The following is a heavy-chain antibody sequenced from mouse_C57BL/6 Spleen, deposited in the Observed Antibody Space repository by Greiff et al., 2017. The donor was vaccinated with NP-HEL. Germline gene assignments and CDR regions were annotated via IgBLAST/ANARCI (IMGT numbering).Heavy chain of an antibody. Sequence: EVHLVESGPELVKPGASVKISCKASGYSFTGYYMNWVKQSPEKSLEWIGEINPSTGGTTYNQKFKAKATLTVDKSSSTAYMQLKSLTSEDSAVYYCARWRSFDYWGQGTTLTVSS. CDR3: ARWRSFDY. J-gene: IGHJ2*01. V-gene: IGHV1-42*01. CDR1: GYSFTGYY. CDR2: INPSTGGT.